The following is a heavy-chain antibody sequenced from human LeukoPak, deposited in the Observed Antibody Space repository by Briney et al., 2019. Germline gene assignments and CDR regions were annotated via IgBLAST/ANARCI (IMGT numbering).Heavy chain of an antibody. Sequence: SVKVSCKASGGTSNSHTISWVRQAPRQGLEWMGRIIPNLGTTNTAQNFQDRVTLTADKSTNTAYMELTSLTSDDAAVYYCATTNDGGGYQWGDFFDFWGQGTLVTVSS. CDR3: ATTNDGGGYQWGDFFDF. CDR1: GGTSNSHT. V-gene: IGHV1-69*08. D-gene: IGHD3-22*01. J-gene: IGHJ4*02. CDR2: IIPNLGTT.